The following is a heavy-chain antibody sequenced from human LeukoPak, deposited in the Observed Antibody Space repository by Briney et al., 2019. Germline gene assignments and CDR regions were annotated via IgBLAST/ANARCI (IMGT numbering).Heavy chain of an antibody. V-gene: IGHV1-46*01. D-gene: IGHD2-2*01. CDR2: INPSGGST. J-gene: IGHJ3*02. CDR1: GYTFTSYY. CDR3: ARDLEEGVVPAAIVGAFDI. Sequence: GASVKVSCKASGYTFTSYYMHWVRQAPGQGLEWMGIINPSGGSTSYAQKFQGRVTMTRDTSTSTVYMELSSLRSEDTAVYYCARDLEEGVVPAAIVGAFDIWGQGTMVTVSS.